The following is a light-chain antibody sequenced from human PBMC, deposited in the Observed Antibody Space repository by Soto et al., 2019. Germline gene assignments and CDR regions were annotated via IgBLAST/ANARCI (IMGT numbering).Light chain of an antibody. Sequence: ESVLTQSPDTLSLSPGERATLSCRASQSVTSTYLAWYQQKPGQAPRLLIYGATSRATGIPDRFSGSGSGTDFTLTISRLEPEDFAVYYCQQYGSAPWTFGQVTKVEIK. CDR2: GAT. CDR1: QSVTSTY. J-gene: IGKJ1*01. CDR3: QQYGSAPWT. V-gene: IGKV3-20*01.